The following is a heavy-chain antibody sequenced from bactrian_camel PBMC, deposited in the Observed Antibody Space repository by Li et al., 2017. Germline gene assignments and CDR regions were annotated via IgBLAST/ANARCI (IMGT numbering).Heavy chain of an antibody. D-gene: IGHD5*01. CDR3: ASDLAWVGRHIFGY. CDR1: RFSFSNYG. V-gene: IGHV3S7*01. CDR2: IYIDGSDT. J-gene: IGHJ6*01. Sequence: HAQLVESGGRLVQPGGSLRLSCAASRFSFSNYGMSWVRQAPGKGLEWVSTIYIDGSDTYYADSVKGRFTISRDNAKNTLYLQMNSLKPEDTAVYYCASDLAWVGRHIFGYWGQGTQVTVS.